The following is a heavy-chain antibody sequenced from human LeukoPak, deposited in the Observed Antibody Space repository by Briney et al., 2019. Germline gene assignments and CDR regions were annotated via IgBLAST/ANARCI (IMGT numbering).Heavy chain of an antibody. Sequence: GGSLRLSCASSGFTFSSYAMSWVRQAPGKGLEWVSAISGSGGSTYYADSVKGRFTISRDNSKNTLYLQMNSLRAEDTAVYYCAKSGDTAMVPNWFDPWGQGTLVTVSS. V-gene: IGHV3-23*01. J-gene: IGHJ5*02. CDR2: ISGSGGST. D-gene: IGHD5-18*01. CDR1: GFTFSSYA. CDR3: AKSGDTAMVPNWFDP.